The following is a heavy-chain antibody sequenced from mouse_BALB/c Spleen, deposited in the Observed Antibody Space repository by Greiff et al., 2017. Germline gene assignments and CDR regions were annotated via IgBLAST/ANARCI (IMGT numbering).Heavy chain of an antibody. J-gene: IGHJ3*01. CDR2: INPSNGRT. CDR3: ARSVAGTSPFAY. Sequence: VQLQQPGAELVKPGASVKLSCKASGYTFTSYWMHWVKQRPGQGLEWIGEINPSNGRTNYNEKFKSKATLTVDKSSSTAYMQLSSLTSEDSAVYYCARSVAGTSPFAYWGQGTLVTVS. D-gene: IGHD4-1*01. CDR1: GYTFTSYW. V-gene: IGHV1S81*02.